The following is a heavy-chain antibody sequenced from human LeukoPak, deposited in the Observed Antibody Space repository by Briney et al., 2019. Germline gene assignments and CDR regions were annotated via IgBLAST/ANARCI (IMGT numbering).Heavy chain of an antibody. V-gene: IGHV4-34*01. CDR3: ARREAVAGTLPDY. Sequence: ASETLSLTCAVYGGSFSGNYWIWIRQPPGKGLEWIGEINHGGSTNYNPSLKSRVTISVDTSKNQFSLKLTSVTAADTAVYYCARREAVAGTLPDYWGQGTLVTVSS. D-gene: IGHD6-19*01. J-gene: IGHJ4*02. CDR1: GGSFSGNY. CDR2: INHGGST.